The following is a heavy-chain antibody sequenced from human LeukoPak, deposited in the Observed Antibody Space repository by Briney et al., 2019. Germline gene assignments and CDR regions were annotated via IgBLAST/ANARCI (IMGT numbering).Heavy chain of an antibody. Sequence: GGSLRLSCAASGFTFSSYGMHWVRQAPGKGLEWVAVISYDGSNKYYADSVKGRFTISRDNSKNTLYLQMNSLKADDTAVYYCARAPRFRLVGVPKGPFDPWGQGTLVTVSS. CDR3: ARAPRFRLVGVPKGPFDP. V-gene: IGHV3-30*03. D-gene: IGHD1-26*01. CDR1: GFTFSSYG. J-gene: IGHJ5*02. CDR2: ISYDGSNK.